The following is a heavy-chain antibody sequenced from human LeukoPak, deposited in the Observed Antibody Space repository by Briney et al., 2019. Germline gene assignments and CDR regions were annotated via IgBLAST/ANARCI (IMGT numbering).Heavy chain of an antibody. J-gene: IGHJ4*02. CDR3: AKDHGASSGYSYGYTPYYFDY. D-gene: IGHD5-18*01. CDR1: GFTFSSYG. Sequence: GRSLRLSCAASGFTFSSYGMHWVRQAPGKGPEWVAVISYDGSNKYYADSVKGRLTISRDNSKNTLYLQMNSLRAEDTAVYYCAKDHGASSGYSYGYTPYYFDYWGQGTLVTVSS. CDR2: ISYDGSNK. V-gene: IGHV3-30*18.